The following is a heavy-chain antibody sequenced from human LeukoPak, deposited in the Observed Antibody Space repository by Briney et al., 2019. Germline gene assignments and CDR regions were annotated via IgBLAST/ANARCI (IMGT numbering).Heavy chain of an antibody. D-gene: IGHD3-10*01. V-gene: IGHV4-39*07. J-gene: IGHJ5*02. CDR1: GGSMTNNTFY. CDR3: ARVLIWFGQLQNWFDP. Sequence: PSETLSLTCTVSGGSMTNNTFYWGWIRQPPGKGLEWIGSIYHTGPTYYNPSLKSRVTTSVVTSKNQFSLKLSSVTAADTAVYYCARVLIWFGQLQNWFDPWGPGTLVTVSS. CDR2: IYHTGPT.